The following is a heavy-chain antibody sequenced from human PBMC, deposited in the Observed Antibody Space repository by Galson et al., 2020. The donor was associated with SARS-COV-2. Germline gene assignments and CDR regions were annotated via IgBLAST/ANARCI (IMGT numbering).Heavy chain of an antibody. CDR1: GDSISSSYY. D-gene: IGHD6-6*01. V-gene: IGHV4-39*01. Sequence: SETLSLTCTVFGDSISSSYYWGWIRQPPGKGLEWIGSIHYSGSTYYNPSLKSRVIIFVDTSKNEVSLKLSSVTAADTAVYYCVRRAYGSSPFDPWGRGILVTVSS. J-gene: IGHJ5*02. CDR3: VRRAYGSSPFDP. CDR2: IHYSGST.